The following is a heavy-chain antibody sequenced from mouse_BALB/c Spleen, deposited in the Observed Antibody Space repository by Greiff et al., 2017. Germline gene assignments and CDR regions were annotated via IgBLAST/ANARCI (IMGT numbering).Heavy chain of an antibody. J-gene: IGHJ4*01. CDR2: IDPANGNT. Sequence: EVQLQQSGAELVKPGASVKLSCTASGFNIKDTYMHWVKQRPEQGLEWIGRIDPANGNTKYDPKFQGKATITADTSSNTAYLQLSSLTSEDNAVYYCASYYGSSYYDMDYWGQGTSVTVSS. D-gene: IGHD1-1*01. V-gene: IGHV14-3*02. CDR1: GFNIKDTY. CDR3: ASYYGSSYYDMDY.